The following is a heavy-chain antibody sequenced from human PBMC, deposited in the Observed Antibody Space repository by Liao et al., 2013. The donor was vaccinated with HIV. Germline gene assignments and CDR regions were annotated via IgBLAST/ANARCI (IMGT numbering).Heavy chain of an antibody. V-gene: IGHV4-4*07. CDR3: ARSSGAGDFDS. Sequence: QVQLQESGPGLVKPSETLSLTCTVSGGSIRNYDWNWIRQPAGKGLEWIGRIYASGYTNYSPSLKSRVTMSIDTSKRQFSLKLNSVTAADTAVYYCARSSGAGDFDSWGQGILVTVSS. CDR2: IYASGYT. CDR1: GGSIRNYD. D-gene: IGHD1-26*01. J-gene: IGHJ4*02.